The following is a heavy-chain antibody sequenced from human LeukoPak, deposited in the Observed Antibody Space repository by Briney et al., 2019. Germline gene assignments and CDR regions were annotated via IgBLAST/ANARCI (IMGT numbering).Heavy chain of an antibody. CDR1: GGSISSGGYY. Sequence: SETLSLTCTVSGGSISSGGYYWSWIRQPPGKGLEWIGYIYHSGSTYYNPSLKSRVTISVDRSKNQFSLKLSSVTAADTAVYYCSRSYGPTYNLDYWGQGTLVTVSS. J-gene: IGHJ4*02. CDR2: IYHSGST. D-gene: IGHD4-17*01. V-gene: IGHV4-30-2*01. CDR3: SRSYGPTYNLDY.